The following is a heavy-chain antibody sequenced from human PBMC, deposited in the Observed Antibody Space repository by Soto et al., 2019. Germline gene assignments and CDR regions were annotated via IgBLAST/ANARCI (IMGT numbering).Heavy chain of an antibody. V-gene: IGHV1-2*02. CDR2: INPKTGGT. CDR1: GYTFIGYY. J-gene: IGHJ3*01. CDR3: ARDLGEGWIQFDALDV. Sequence: QMQLVQSGAEVKKPGASVKVSCKASGYTFIGYYIHWVRQAPGQGLQWLGWINPKTGGTSYALNFQGRVTMTRDTSISTVYMELTSLTSDDTAVYYCARDLGEGWIQFDALDVWGLGTLVTVSS. D-gene: IGHD3-16*01.